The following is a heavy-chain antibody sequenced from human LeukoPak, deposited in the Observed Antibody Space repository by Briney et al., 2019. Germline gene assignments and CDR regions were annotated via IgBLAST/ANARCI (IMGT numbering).Heavy chain of an antibody. J-gene: IGHJ6*03. CDR1: GFTFSDYY. CDR3: AKDLNYYYYMDV. V-gene: IGHV3-11*01. CDR2: ISSSGSTI. Sequence: PGGSLRLSCAASGFTFSDYYMSWIRQAPGKGLEWVSYISSSGSTIYYADSVKGRFTISRDNAKNSLYLQMNSLRAEDTAVYYCAKDLNYYYYMDVWGKGTTVTVSS.